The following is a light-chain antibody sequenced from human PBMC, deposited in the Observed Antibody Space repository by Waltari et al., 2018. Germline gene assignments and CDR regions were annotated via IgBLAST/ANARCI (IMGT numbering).Light chain of an antibody. CDR3: QQYYGTPPT. J-gene: IGKJ1*01. CDR2: WAS. V-gene: IGKV4-1*01. Sequence: DIVMTQFPDSLAVSLGEWASINCKSSQSILYSSNNKNYLAWYQQKPGQSPKLLIYWASTRESGVPDRFSGSGSGTDFTLTISSLQAEDVAVYYCQQYYGTPPTFGRGTKVEIK. CDR1: QSILYSSNNKNY.